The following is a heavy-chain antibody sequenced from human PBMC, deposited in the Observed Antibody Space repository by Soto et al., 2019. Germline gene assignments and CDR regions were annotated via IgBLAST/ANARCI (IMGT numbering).Heavy chain of an antibody. CDR1: GGSISSSSYY. J-gene: IGHJ4*02. CDR2: IYYSGST. Sequence: QLQLQESGPGLVKPSETLSLTCTVSGGSISSSSYYWGWIRQPPGKGLEWIGSIYYSGSTYYNPSLKSRVNISEHTSKNQFSLKLSSVTDADPAVYYCARFDYGDYLGGHVDYWGQGTLVTGSS. V-gene: IGHV4-39*01. CDR3: ARFDYGDYLGGHVDY. D-gene: IGHD4-17*01.